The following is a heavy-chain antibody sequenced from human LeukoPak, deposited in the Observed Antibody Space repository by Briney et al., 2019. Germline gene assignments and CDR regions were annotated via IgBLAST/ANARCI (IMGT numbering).Heavy chain of an antibody. Sequence: GGSLRLSCAASGFTFSSYWMSWVRQAPGKGLEWVANIKQDGSEKYYVDSVKGRFTISRGNAKNSLYLQMNSLRAEDTAVYYCAREGAYCSSTSCYASYYFDYWGQGTLVTVSS. CDR3: AREGAYCSSTSCYASYYFDY. D-gene: IGHD2-2*01. CDR1: GFTFSSYW. J-gene: IGHJ4*02. V-gene: IGHV3-7*01. CDR2: IKQDGSEK.